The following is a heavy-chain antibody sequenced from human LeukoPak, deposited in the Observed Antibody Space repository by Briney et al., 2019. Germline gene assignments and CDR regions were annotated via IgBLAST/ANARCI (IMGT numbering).Heavy chain of an antibody. Sequence: ASVKVSCKASGYTFTSYGISWVRQAPGQGLEWMGWISAYNGNTNYAQKLQGRVTMTTDTSTSTAYMELRSLRSDDTAVYYCASESYGVKTGLPGAWGQGTLVTVSS. CDR1: GYTFTSYG. J-gene: IGHJ5*02. V-gene: IGHV1-18*01. CDR2: ISAYNGNT. D-gene: IGHD3-9*01. CDR3: ASESYGVKTGLPGA.